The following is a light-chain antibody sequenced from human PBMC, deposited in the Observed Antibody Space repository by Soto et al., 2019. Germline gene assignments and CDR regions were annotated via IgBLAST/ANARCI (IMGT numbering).Light chain of an antibody. CDR1: QSVSSF. V-gene: IGKV3-11*01. CDR2: DAS. CDR3: QQRGSWPPT. J-gene: IGKJ1*01. Sequence: ELVLTQSPATLSVSPGERATLSCRASQSVSSFLAWYQQRPGQAPRLLIYDASNMASGIQARFSGSGSGTDFNLTINSLEPEDFEVYYCQQRGSWPPTFGQGTKVEF.